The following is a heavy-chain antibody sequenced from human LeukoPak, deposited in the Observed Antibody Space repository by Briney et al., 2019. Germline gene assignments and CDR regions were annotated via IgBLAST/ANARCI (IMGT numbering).Heavy chain of an antibody. CDR2: ISSSSSYI. V-gene: IGHV3-21*01. J-gene: IGHJ6*02. CDR1: GFTFSSYS. Sequence: KPGGSLSLFCAASGFTFSSYSMKWVRQAPGKGLEWVSSISSSSSYIYYADSVKGRFIISRDNAKNSLYLQMNSLRAEETAVYYCARDSGELSYYYYYGMDVWGQGTTVTVSS. CDR3: ARDSGELSYYYYYGMDV. D-gene: IGHD3-10*01.